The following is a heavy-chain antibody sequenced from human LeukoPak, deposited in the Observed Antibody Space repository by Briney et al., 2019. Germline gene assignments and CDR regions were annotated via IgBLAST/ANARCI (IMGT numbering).Heavy chain of an antibody. Sequence: SETLSLTCTVSGGSISSSSYYWGWIRQPPGKGLEWIGEINHSGSTNYNPSLKSRVTISVDKSKNQFSLKLSSVTAADTAVYYCAVTPKMVYAIGAAAGPFDYWGQGTLVTVSS. J-gene: IGHJ4*02. CDR2: INHSGST. V-gene: IGHV4-39*07. CDR3: AVTPKMVYAIGAAAGPFDY. CDR1: GGSISSSSYY. D-gene: IGHD2-8*01.